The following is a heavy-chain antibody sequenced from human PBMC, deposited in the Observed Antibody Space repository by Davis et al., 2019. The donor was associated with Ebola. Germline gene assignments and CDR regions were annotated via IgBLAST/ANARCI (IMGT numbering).Heavy chain of an antibody. Sequence: ASVKVSCKASGYTFTSYDINWVRQATGQGLEWMGWMNPNSGNTGYAQKFQGRVTMTRDTSTSTVYLELSSLRSEDTAVYYCARDYYDSSGYYALFDYWGQGTLVTVSS. CDR1: GYTFTSYD. CDR2: MNPNSGNT. CDR3: ARDYYDSSGYYALFDY. J-gene: IGHJ4*02. D-gene: IGHD3-22*01. V-gene: IGHV1-8*01.